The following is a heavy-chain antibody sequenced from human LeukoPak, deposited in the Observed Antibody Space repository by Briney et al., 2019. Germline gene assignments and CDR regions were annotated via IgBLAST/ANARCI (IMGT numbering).Heavy chain of an antibody. Sequence: ASVKVSCKASGYTFTSYYMHWVRQAPGQGLEWMGWINAGNGNTKYSQKFQGRVTITRDTSASTAYMELSSLRSEDTAVYYCARAGAGPYSSSWYFVRWGQGTMVTVSS. CDR3: ARAGAGPYSSSWYFVR. V-gene: IGHV1-3*01. J-gene: IGHJ3*01. CDR2: INAGNGNT. D-gene: IGHD6-13*01. CDR1: GYTFTSYY.